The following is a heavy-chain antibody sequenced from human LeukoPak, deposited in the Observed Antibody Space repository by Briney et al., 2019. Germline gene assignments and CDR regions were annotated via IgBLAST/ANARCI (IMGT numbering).Heavy chain of an antibody. Sequence: GASLRLSCAASGFTFSSYATSWVRQAPGKGLEWVSAISGSGGSTYYADSVKGRFTISRDNSKNTLYLQMNSLRAEDTAVYYCAKDSWEYCSSTSCYKGSLDWGQGTLVTVSS. CDR3: AKDSWEYCSSTSCYKGSLD. CDR2: ISGSGGST. J-gene: IGHJ4*02. D-gene: IGHD2-2*02. V-gene: IGHV3-23*01. CDR1: GFTFSSYA.